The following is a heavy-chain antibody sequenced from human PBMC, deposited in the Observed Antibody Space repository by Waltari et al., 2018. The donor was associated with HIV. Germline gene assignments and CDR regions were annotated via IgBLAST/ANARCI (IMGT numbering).Heavy chain of an antibody. CDR2: IKHDGGEE. D-gene: IGHD2-21*02. Sequence: EVQMVESGGQLVQPGGSLRLSCAASGFIFSASWMTWVRQAPGKGLEWVANIKHDGGEEFYADSVKGRFTTSRDNAKRSLYLHMNSLRVEDTAVYYCARNIYCGGDCHYSAVDIWGQGTMVTVS. CDR3: ARNIYCGGDCHYSAVDI. CDR1: GFIFSASW. J-gene: IGHJ3*02. V-gene: IGHV3-7*01.